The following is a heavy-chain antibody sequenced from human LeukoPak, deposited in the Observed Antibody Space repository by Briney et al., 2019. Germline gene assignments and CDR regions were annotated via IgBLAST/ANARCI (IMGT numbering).Heavy chain of an antibody. D-gene: IGHD4-17*01. CDR1: GFTFSSYW. J-gene: IGHJ3*02. CDR3: ARGGTVTTKSAFDI. V-gene: IGHV3-7*01. Sequence: GGSLRLSCAASGFTFSSYWMSWVRQAPGKGLEWVANIKQDGSEKYYVDSVKGRFTISRDNAKNSLYLQMNSLRAEDTAVYYCARGGTVTTKSAFDIWGQGTMVTVSS. CDR2: IKQDGSEK.